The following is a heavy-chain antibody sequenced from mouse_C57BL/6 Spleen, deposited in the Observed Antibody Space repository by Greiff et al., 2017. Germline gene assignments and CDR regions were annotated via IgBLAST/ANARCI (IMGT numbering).Heavy chain of an antibody. CDR2: IYPGSGNT. CDR1: GYTFTDYY. CDR3: ARSDTTVIAKRNAMDY. V-gene: IGHV1-76*01. Sequence: VKLVESGAELVRPWASVKLSCKASGYTFTDYYINWVKQRPGQGLEWIARIYPGSGNTYYNEKFKGKARLTAEKSSSTAYMQLSSLTNADSAVYFGARSDTTVIAKRNAMDYWGQGTSVTVSS. D-gene: IGHD1-1*01. J-gene: IGHJ4*01.